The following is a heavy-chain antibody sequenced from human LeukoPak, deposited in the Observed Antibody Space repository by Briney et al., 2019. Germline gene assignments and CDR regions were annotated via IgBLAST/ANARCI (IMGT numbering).Heavy chain of an antibody. D-gene: IGHD3-3*01. CDR1: GGSISSYY. Sequence: SETLSLTCTVSGGSISSYYWSWIRQPPGKGLEWIGYIYYSGSTNYNPSLKSRVTISVDTSKNQFSLKLSSVTAADTAVYYCARSPSYDFWSGYRLGYWGQGTLVTVSS. CDR3: ARSPSYDFWSGYRLGY. V-gene: IGHV4-59*01. J-gene: IGHJ4*02. CDR2: IYYSGST.